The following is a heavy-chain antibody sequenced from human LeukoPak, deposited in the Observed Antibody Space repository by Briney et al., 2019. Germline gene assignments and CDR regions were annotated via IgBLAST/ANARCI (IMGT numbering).Heavy chain of an antibody. CDR1: GFTFSSYS. V-gene: IGHV3-48*01. CDR3: AYGSGSYYNDGYYFDH. CDR2: ISGSGTTI. J-gene: IGHJ4*02. D-gene: IGHD3-10*01. Sequence: GGSLRLSCAASGFTFSSYSMNWVRQAPGKGLEWVSYISGSGTTIYHADSVKGRFTISRDNAKNSLYLQMNSLRAEDTAVYYCAYGSGSYYNDGYYFDHWGQGTLVTVSS.